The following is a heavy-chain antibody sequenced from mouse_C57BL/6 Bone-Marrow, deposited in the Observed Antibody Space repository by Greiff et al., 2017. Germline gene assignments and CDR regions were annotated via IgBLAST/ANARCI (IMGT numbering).Heavy chain of an antibody. CDR3: ARNAPSMVIFDY. J-gene: IGHJ2*01. V-gene: IGHV2-2*01. CDR2: IWRGGST. D-gene: IGHD1-1*02. CDR1: GFSLTSYG. Sequence: VQLQESGPGLVQPSQSLSITCTVSGFSLTSYGVHWVRQSPGKGLEWLGVIWRGGSTDYNAAFISRLSISTDNSKSQVFFKRNSLQADDTAIYYCARNAPSMVIFDYWGQGTTLTVSS.